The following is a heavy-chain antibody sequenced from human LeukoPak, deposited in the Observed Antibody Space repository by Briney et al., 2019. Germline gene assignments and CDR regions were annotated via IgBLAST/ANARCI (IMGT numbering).Heavy chain of an antibody. D-gene: IGHD2-15*01. V-gene: IGHV4-59*08. Sequence: PSETLSLTCTVSGGSISGYYWSWIRQPPGKGLEWIGYISYSGSTNYNPSLKSRVTISVDTSKSQFSLQLSSVTAADTAVYYCARHGSRYSFDFWGQGTLVTVSS. J-gene: IGHJ4*02. CDR2: ISYSGST. CDR3: ARHGSRYSFDF. CDR1: GGSISGYY.